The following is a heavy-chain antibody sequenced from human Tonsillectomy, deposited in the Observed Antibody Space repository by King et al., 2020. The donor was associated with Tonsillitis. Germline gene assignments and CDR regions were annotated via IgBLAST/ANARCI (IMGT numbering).Heavy chain of an antibody. CDR1: GFTFSTYP. D-gene: IGHD1-20*01. J-gene: IGHJ5*02. V-gene: IGHV3-30*04. CDR3: ARAAIIGGTYGFDP. Sequence: VQLVESGGGVVQPGRSLRLSCAPSGFTFSTYPMLWVRQAPGKGLEWVAVISYDGGSKYYADSVQARFTISRDNSENMLYLQMNSLRPEDTAVYYCARAAIIGGTYGFDPWGQGTLVTVSS. CDR2: ISYDGGSK.